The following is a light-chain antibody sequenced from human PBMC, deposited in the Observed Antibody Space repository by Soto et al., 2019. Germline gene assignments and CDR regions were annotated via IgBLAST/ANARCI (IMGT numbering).Light chain of an antibody. CDR1: QSVHTF. J-gene: IGKJ5*01. CDR3: HRQSYKTSDL. Sequence: EIMMTQSPATLSLSPGEGASLSCRASQSVHTFLAWYQQKPGQAPRLLLYGASTRATGIPARFSGSGSGTDITLTITIRRPEYDAFEVCHRQSYKTSDLFGQGTRLEIK. CDR2: GAS. V-gene: IGKV3-11*01.